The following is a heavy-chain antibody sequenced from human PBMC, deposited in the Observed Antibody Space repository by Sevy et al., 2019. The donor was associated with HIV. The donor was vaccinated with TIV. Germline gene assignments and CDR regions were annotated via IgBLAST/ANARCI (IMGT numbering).Heavy chain of an antibody. Sequence: SQTLSLTCAISGDSVSSNSAAWNWIRQSPSRGLEWLGRTYYRSKWCNDYAVSVKSRITINPDTSKNQFSLQLNSVTPEDTAVYYCAGRYYYDSSGYYSDAFDIWGQGTMVTVSS. V-gene: IGHV6-1*01. CDR2: TYYRSKWCN. D-gene: IGHD3-22*01. J-gene: IGHJ3*02. CDR3: AGRYYYDSSGYYSDAFDI. CDR1: GDSVSSNSAA.